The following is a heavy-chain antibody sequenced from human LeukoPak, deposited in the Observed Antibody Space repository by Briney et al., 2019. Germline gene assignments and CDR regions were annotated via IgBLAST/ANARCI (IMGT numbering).Heavy chain of an antibody. J-gene: IGHJ4*02. CDR2: IYPGDSDT. CDR1: GFTFTTHW. CDR3: ARSDYGGNSFDY. Sequence: GESLKISCQGSGFTFTTHWIGWVRQMPGKGLEWMGIIYPGDSDTKYSPSFQGQVSISADRSIRTAYLQWTSLKASGTAMYYCARSDYGGNSFDYWGQGTLVTVSS. D-gene: IGHD4-23*01. V-gene: IGHV5-51*01.